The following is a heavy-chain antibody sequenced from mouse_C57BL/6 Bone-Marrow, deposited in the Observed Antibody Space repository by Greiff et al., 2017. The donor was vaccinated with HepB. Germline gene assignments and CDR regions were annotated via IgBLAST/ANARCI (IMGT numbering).Heavy chain of an antibody. CDR2: IHPNSGST. Sequence: VQLQQPGAELVKPGASVKLSCKASGYTFTSYWMHWVKQRPGQGLEWIGMIHPNSGSTNYNEKFKSKATLTVDKSSSTAYMQLSSLTSEDSAVYYCARKGQLRLSYAMDYWGQGTSVTVSS. V-gene: IGHV1-64*01. D-gene: IGHD3-2*02. CDR1: GYTFTSYW. J-gene: IGHJ4*01. CDR3: ARKGQLRLSYAMDY.